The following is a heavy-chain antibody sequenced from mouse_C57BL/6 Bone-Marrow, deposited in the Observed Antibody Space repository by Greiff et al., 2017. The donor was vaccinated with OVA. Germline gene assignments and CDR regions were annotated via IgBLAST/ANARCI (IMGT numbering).Heavy chain of an antibody. Sequence: DVMLVESGEGLVKPGGSLKLSCAASGFTFSSYAMSWVRQTPEKRLEWVAYISSGGDYIYYADTVKGRFTISRDNARNTLYLQMSSLKSEDTAMYYCTRDYYSFSFAYWGQGTLVTVSA. J-gene: IGHJ3*01. D-gene: IGHD2-12*01. V-gene: IGHV5-9-1*02. CDR1: GFTFSSYA. CDR3: TRDYYSFSFAY. CDR2: ISSGGDYI.